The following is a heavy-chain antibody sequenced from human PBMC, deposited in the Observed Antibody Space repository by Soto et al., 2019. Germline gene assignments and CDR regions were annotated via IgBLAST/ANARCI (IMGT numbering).Heavy chain of an antibody. Sequence: QVQLVQSGAEVKKPGSSVKVSCKASGGTFSSYSMNWVRQAHGQGLEWMGRVIPMLDIANYAQNFQGRVKITSDKSTSTAYMELSSLTSEDTAVYYCARGIVVVIAAGYYYHAMDAWGQGTTVTVSS. CDR1: GGTFSSYS. CDR3: ARGIVVVIAAGYYYHAMDA. CDR2: VIPMLDIA. D-gene: IGHD2-15*01. V-gene: IGHV1-69*02. J-gene: IGHJ6*02.